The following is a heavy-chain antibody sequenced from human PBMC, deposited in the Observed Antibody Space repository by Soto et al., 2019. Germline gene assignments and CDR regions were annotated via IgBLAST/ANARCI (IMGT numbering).Heavy chain of an antibody. D-gene: IGHD2-21*02. V-gene: IGHV4-34*01. J-gene: IGHJ4*02. CDR1: GGSFSGYY. CDR3: ARAPAYCGGDCFYFDY. CDR2: INNSGST. Sequence: SETLSLTCAVYGGSFSGYYWSWIRQPPGKGLEWIGEINNSGSTNYNPSLKSRVTISVDTSKDQFSLKLRSVTAADTAVYYCARAPAYCGGDCFYFDYWGQGTLVTVSS.